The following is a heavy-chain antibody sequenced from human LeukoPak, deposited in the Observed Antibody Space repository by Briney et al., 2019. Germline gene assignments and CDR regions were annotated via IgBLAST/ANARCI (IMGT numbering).Heavy chain of an antibody. J-gene: IGHJ4*02. D-gene: IGHD6-19*01. CDR3: ARGGSSGYDY. CDR2: ISGSGGST. Sequence: GGSLRLSCAASGFTFSSYAMSWVRQAPGKGLEWVSAISGSGGSTYYADSVKGRFTISRDNAKNSLYLQMNSLRAEDTAVYYCARGGSSGYDYWGQGTLVTVSS. V-gene: IGHV3-23*01. CDR1: GFTFSSYA.